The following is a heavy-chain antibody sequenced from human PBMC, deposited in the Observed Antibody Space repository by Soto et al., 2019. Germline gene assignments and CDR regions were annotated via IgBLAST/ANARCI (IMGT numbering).Heavy chain of an antibody. D-gene: IGHD3-9*01. CDR3: ARQPRTLTGYSGHFEY. CDR2: IYYSGST. CDR1: GGSISSSSYY. J-gene: IGHJ4*02. Sequence: PSETLSLTCTVSGGSISSSSYYWGWIRQPPGKGLEWIGSIYYSGSTYYNPSLKSRVTISVDTSKNQFSLKLSSVTAADTAVYYCARQPRTLTGYSGHFEYWGQGTLVTVS. V-gene: IGHV4-39*01.